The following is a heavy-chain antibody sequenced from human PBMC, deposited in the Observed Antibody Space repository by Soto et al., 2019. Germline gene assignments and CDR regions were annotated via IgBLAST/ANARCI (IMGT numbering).Heavy chain of an antibody. V-gene: IGHV2-5*01. J-gene: IGHJ6*02. CDR2: IYWNDEQ. CDR1: GFSLTSGVVG. Sequence: QITLKESGPTLVKPTQTLTLTCTSSGFSLTSGVVGVGWIRQPPREALEWLALIYWNDEQYYNPSLRNRLTITRDSSKQHVVLTMTNMDPVDTATYYCAHMLPEPSGYDVWGQATAVTVSS. CDR3: AHMLPEPSGYDV. D-gene: IGHD6-13*01.